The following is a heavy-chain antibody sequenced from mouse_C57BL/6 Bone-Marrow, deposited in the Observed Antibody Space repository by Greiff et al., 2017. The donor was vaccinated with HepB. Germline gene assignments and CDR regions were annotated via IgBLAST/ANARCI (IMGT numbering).Heavy chain of an antibody. D-gene: IGHD1-1*01. J-gene: IGHJ4*01. CDR3: ARPITTVVARYYAMDY. CDR2: IHPNSGST. Sequence: VQLQQPGAELVKPGASVKLSCKASGYTFTSYWMHWVKQRPGQGLEWIGMIHPNSGSTNYNEKFKSKATLTVDKSSSTAYMQLSSLTSEDSAVYYYARPITTVVARYYAMDYWGQGTSVTVSS. V-gene: IGHV1-64*01. CDR1: GYTFTSYW.